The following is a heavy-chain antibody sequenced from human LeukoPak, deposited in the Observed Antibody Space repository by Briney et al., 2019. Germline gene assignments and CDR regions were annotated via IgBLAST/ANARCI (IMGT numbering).Heavy chain of an antibody. Sequence: SETLSLTCSVSGGSISSGSYYWDWIRQPPGKGLEWIGYIYYSGSTNYNPSLKSRVTISVDTSKNQFSLKLSSVTAADTAVYYCARGFTSGFIRDILDAFNIWGQGKMVTVFS. CDR3: ARGFTSGFIRDILDAFNI. D-gene: IGHD3-9*01. CDR2: IYYSGST. V-gene: IGHV4-61*01. J-gene: IGHJ3*02. CDR1: GGSISSGSYY.